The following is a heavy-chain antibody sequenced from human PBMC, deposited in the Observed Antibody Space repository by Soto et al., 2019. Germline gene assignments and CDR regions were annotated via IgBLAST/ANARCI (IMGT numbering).Heavy chain of an antibody. J-gene: IGHJ5*02. Sequence: GASVKVSCKASGYTFTCYGISWVRQAPGQGLEWMGWISAYNGNTNYAQKLQGRVTMTTDTSTSTAYMELRSLRSDDTAVYYCATDYGDSHGSVFLNWLDPWGQGTLVTVSS. CDR2: ISAYNGNT. D-gene: IGHD4-17*01. CDR1: GYTFTCYG. CDR3: ATDYGDSHGSVFLNWLDP. V-gene: IGHV1-18*01.